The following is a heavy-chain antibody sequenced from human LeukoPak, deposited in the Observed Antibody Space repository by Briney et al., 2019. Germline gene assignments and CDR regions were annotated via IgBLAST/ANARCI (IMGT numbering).Heavy chain of an antibody. V-gene: IGHV1-46*01. CDR2: INPSGGST. D-gene: IGHD3-10*01. J-gene: IGHJ4*02. CDR3: ASQLLVRGVIPHGLDY. Sequence: ASVKVSCKASGYTFTGYYMHWVRQAPGQGLEWMGIINPSGGSTSYAQKFQGRVTMTRDTSTSTVYMELSSLRSEDTAVYYCASQLLVRGVIPHGLDYWGQGTLVTVSS. CDR1: GYTFTGYY.